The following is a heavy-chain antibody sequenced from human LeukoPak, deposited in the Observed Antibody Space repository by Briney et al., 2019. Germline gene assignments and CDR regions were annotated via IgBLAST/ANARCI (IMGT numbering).Heavy chain of an antibody. CDR2: INWNGGST. CDR1: GFTFDDYG. V-gene: IGHV3-20*04. D-gene: IGHD6-13*01. J-gene: IGHJ4*02. CDR3: ARDPPSSSWGIFDY. Sequence: SGGSLRLSCAASGFTFDDYGMSWVRQAPGKGLEWVSGINWNGGSTGYADSVKGRFTISRDNAKNSLYLQMTSLRAEDTALYYCARDPPSSSWGIFDYWGQGTLVTVSS.